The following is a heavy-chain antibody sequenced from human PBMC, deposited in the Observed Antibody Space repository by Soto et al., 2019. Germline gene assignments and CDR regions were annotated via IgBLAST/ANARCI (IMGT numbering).Heavy chain of an antibody. J-gene: IGHJ4*02. CDR1: GYSFTSTY. Sequence: QVQLVQSGAEVKKPGASVRISCRASGYSFTSTYVHWVRQAPGQGPEWMGIINPAGGTTYYAQKFQGRLTITSDTSTDTVFMDLNDLTSDDTAVYFCALKLVTYYDKWGQGTLLTVSS. V-gene: IGHV1-46*01. CDR2: INPAGGTT. D-gene: IGHD2-21*02. CDR3: ALKLVTYYDK.